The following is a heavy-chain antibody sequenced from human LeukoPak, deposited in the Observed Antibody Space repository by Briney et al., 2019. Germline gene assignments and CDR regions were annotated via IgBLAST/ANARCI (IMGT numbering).Heavy chain of an antibody. Sequence: PSETLSLTCAVYGGSSSGYYWSWIRQPPGKGLEWIGEINHSGSTNYNPSLKSRVTISVDTSKNQFSLKLSSVTAADTAVYYCAGRYSSGWYWFDPWGQGTLVTVSS. CDR2: INHSGST. V-gene: IGHV4-34*01. CDR3: AGRYSSGWYWFDP. D-gene: IGHD6-19*01. J-gene: IGHJ5*02. CDR1: GGSSSGYY.